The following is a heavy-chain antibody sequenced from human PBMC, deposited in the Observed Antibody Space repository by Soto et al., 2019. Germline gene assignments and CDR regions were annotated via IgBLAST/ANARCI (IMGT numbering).Heavy chain of an antibody. D-gene: IGHD3-10*01. CDR2: IYHSGST. CDR3: ARAHGSGWGAFES. V-gene: IGHV4-30-2*01. Sequence: QLQLQESGSGLVKPSQTLSLTCAVSGGSISSGGYSWSWIRQPPGKGLEWIGYIYHSGSTYYNPSFRSRVIISVDRSKSPFSLTLSSVIAADTAVYYCARAHGSGWGAFESWGQVTIGSVAS. J-gene: IGHJ3*02. CDR1: GGSISSGGYS.